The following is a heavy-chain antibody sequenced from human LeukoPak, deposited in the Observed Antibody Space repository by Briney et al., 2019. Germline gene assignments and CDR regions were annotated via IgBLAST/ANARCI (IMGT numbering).Heavy chain of an antibody. CDR2: ISNRGSAI. V-gene: IGHV3-11*04. J-gene: IGHJ4*02. D-gene: IGHD5-18*01. CDR3: ARVSSGYNYPRCDS. CDR1: GFTFSDFY. Sequence: PGGSLRLSCAASGFTFSDFYMSWIRQAPGKGLECVSYISNRGSAIHYADSVKGRFTISRDNAKNSLYLQMNSLRDEDSAVYYCARVSSGYNYPRCDSWGQGTLVTVSS.